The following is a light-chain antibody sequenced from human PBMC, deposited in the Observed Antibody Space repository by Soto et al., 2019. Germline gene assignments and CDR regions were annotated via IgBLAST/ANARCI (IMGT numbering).Light chain of an antibody. J-gene: IGKJ4*01. V-gene: IGKV1-33*01. CDR2: DAS. Sequence: DIQMTQSPSSLSASVGDRVTITCQASQDISNYLNWYQKKPGKAPKLLIYDASNLETGVPSRFSGSGSGTDFTFTISSLQPEDIATYYCQQYDNLPPLLTFGGGTKVEIK. CDR1: QDISNY. CDR3: QQYDNLPPLLT.